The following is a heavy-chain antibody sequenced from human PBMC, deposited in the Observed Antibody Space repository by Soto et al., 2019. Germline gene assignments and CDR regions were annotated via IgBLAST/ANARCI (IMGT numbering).Heavy chain of an antibody. CDR1: GFTFSSYG. D-gene: IGHD2-15*01. V-gene: IGHV3-30*18. CDR2: ISYDGSNK. CDR3: AKDFRYCSGGSCYGGYYYYGMDV. J-gene: IGHJ6*02. Sequence: QVQLAESGGGVVQPGRSLRLSCAASGFTFSSYGMHWVRQAPGKGLEWVAVISYDGSNKYYADSVKGRFTISRDNSKNTLYLQMNSLRAEDTAVYYCAKDFRYCSGGSCYGGYYYYGMDVWGQGTTVTVSS.